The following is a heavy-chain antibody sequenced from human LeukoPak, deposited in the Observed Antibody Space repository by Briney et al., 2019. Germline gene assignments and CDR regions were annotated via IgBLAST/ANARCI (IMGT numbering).Heavy chain of an antibody. CDR3: ARATAADNPYYYYYMDV. CDR2: IYTSGST. D-gene: IGHD6-13*01. V-gene: IGHV4-4*07. CDR1: GGSISSYY. J-gene: IGHJ6*03. Sequence: SETLSLTSTVSGGSISSYYWSWIRQPAGKGLEWIGRIYTSGSTNYNPSLKSRVTMSVDTSKNQFSLKLSSVTAADTAVYYCARATAADNPYYYYYMDVWGKGTTVTVSS.